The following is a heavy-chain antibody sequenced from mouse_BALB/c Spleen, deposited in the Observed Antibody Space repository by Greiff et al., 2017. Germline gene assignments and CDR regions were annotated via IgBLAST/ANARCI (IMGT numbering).Heavy chain of an antibody. CDR2: IDPSDSET. V-gene: IGHV1S127*01. Sequence: QVQLQQSGPQLVRPGASVKISCKASGYSFTSYWMHWVKQRPGQGLEWIGMIDPSDSETRLNQKFKDKATLTVDKSSSTAYMQLSSPTSEDSAVYYCARGRSYGYYAMDYWGQGTSVTVSS. D-gene: IGHD1-1*01. CDR1: GYSFTSYW. CDR3: ARGRSYGYYAMDY. J-gene: IGHJ4*01.